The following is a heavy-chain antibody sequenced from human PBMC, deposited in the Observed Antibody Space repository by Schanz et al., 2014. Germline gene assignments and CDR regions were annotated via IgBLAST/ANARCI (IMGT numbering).Heavy chain of an antibody. V-gene: IGHV3-23*01. J-gene: IGHJ4*02. CDR1: GFTFSIYA. D-gene: IGHD3-10*01. Sequence: EVQLLESGGGLVQPGGSLRLSCAASGFTFSIYAMSWVRQAPGKGLEWVSAISGSGGSTYYADSVKGRFTISRDNSNKTVDLQMNSLRAEDTALYYCVRDELLWFGEVLSLDYWGQGALVTVSS. CDR2: ISGSGGST. CDR3: VRDELLWFGEVLSLDY.